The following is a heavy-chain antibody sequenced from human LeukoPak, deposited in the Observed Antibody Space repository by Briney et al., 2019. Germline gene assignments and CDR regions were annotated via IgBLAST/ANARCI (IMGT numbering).Heavy chain of an antibody. Sequence: SETLSLTCTVSGGSISSGSYYWSWIRQPAGKGLEWIGRIYTSGSTNYNPSLKSRVTISVDTSKNQFSLKLSSVTAADTAVYYCAVGSPDIVVVPAASDAFDIWGQGTMVTVSS. D-gene: IGHD2-2*01. V-gene: IGHV4-61*02. CDR2: IYTSGST. CDR1: GGSISSGSYY. J-gene: IGHJ3*02. CDR3: AVGSPDIVVVPAASDAFDI.